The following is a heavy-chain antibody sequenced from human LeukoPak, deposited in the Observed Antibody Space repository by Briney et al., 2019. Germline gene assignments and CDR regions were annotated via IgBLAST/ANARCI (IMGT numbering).Heavy chain of an antibody. D-gene: IGHD3-10*01. V-gene: IGHV1-8*01. Sequence: ASVKVSCEASGYTFTSYDINWVRQATGQGLEWMGWMNPNSGNTGYAQKFQGRVTMTRNTSISTAYMELSSLRSEDTAVYYCARGRRVRGVKDYYYYYMDVWGKGTTVTVSS. CDR2: MNPNSGNT. CDR1: GYTFTSYD. J-gene: IGHJ6*03. CDR3: ARGRRVRGVKDYYYYYMDV.